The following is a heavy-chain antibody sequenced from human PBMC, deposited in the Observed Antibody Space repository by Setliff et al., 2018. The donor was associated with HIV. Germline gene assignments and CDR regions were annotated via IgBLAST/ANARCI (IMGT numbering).Heavy chain of an antibody. CDR3: ARDVDYTDAFDI. D-gene: IGHD4-4*01. CDR2: ISAYNGNT. Sequence: ASVKVSCKTSGGTFSIFPITWVRQAPGQGLEWMGWISAYNGNTNYAQKLQGRVTMTTDTSTSTAYMELRSLRSDDTAVYYCARDVDYTDAFDIWGQGTMVTVSS. V-gene: IGHV1-18*01. J-gene: IGHJ3*02. CDR1: GGTFSIFP.